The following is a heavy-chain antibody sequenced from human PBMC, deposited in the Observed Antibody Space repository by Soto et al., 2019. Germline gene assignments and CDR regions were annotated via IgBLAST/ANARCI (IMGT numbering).Heavy chain of an antibody. CDR1: GFTVSSNY. Sequence: EVQLVESGGGLVQPGGSLRLSCAASGFTVSSNYMSWVRQAPGKGLEWVSVIYSGGSTYYADSVKGRFTISRDNSKNTLYRQMSSRRAEDTAVYYCARDRIAVAGNPEYFQHWGQGTLVTVSS. CDR2: IYSGGST. J-gene: IGHJ1*01. V-gene: IGHV3-66*01. D-gene: IGHD6-19*01. CDR3: ARDRIAVAGNPEYFQH.